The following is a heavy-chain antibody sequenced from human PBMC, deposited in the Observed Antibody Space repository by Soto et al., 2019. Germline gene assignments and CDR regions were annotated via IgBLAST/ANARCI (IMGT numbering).Heavy chain of an antibody. CDR1: GFSFTSFS. D-gene: IGHD3-16*02. V-gene: IGHV1-3*01. J-gene: IGHJ4*02. Sequence: QVQLVQSGTEVKKPGASVKLSCQTSGFSFTSFSVHWVRQAPGQGLEWMGWINVGKANTRHSQTLQGKGPNNRDTSAKTGYMGLSSLRFESTAIYFWARGGGGYRLDYLEHWGQGSLVTVSS. CDR3: ARGGGGYRLDYLEH. CDR2: INVGKANT.